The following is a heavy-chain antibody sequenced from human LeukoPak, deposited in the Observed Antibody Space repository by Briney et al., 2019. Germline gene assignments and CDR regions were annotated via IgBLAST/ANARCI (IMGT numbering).Heavy chain of an antibody. CDR2: IKQDGSEK. V-gene: IGHV3-7*03. Sequence: GGSLRLSCAASGFTFSSYWMCWVRQAPGKGLEWVANIKQDGSEKYYVDSVKGRFTISRDNAKNSLYLKMNSLRAEDTAVYYCARGGMVRGVITPPFDYWGQGTLSPSPQ. J-gene: IGHJ4*02. CDR3: ARGGMVRGVITPPFDY. D-gene: IGHD3-10*01. CDR1: GFTFSSYW.